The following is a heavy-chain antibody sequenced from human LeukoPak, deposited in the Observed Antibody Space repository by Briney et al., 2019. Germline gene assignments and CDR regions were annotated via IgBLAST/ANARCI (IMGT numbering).Heavy chain of an antibody. CDR1: GFTFNTYT. Sequence: PGGSLRLSCAASGFTFNTYTMNWVRQAPGKGLERVSSISSGNGYIYYADSVKGRFTISRDNAKNSLFLQMNNLRAEDTAVYYCARPHCSTTSCYESRLMDVWGQGTTVTVSS. CDR2: ISSGNGYI. V-gene: IGHV3-21*01. J-gene: IGHJ6*02. D-gene: IGHD2-2*01. CDR3: ARPHCSTTSCYESRLMDV.